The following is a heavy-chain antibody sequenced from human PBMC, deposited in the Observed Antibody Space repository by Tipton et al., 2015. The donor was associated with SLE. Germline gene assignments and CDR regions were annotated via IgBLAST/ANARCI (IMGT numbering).Heavy chain of an antibody. V-gene: IGHV3-23*01. CDR1: GITFSSYA. D-gene: IGHD2-21*01. CDR3: ARGVGWGGPGGFAFDN. Sequence: SLRLSCAASGITFSSYAMSWVRQAPGKGLERVSVISGSGGSTNYADSVEGRFTISRDNAKNSLYLQMNTLRAEDTAVYYCARGVGWGGPGGFAFDNWGQGTMITVSS. CDR2: ISGSGGST. J-gene: IGHJ3*02.